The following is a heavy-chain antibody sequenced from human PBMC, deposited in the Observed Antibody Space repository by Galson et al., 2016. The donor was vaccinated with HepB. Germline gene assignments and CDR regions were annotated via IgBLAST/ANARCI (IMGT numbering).Heavy chain of an antibody. CDR2: VGAKANSYAT. CDR1: GFTFSGSA. D-gene: IGHD3-10*01. J-gene: IGHJ6*02. CDR3: TRNRQPRITMVRGVIVPYYHYSLDV. Sequence: SLRLSCAASGFTFSGSAMHWVRRASGKGLEWVGGVGAKANSYATAYAASVRGRFTISRDESKNTAYLQMNSLKTEDTAVYYCTRNRQPRITMVRGVIVPYYHYSLDVWGQGTTVTVSS. V-gene: IGHV3-73*01.